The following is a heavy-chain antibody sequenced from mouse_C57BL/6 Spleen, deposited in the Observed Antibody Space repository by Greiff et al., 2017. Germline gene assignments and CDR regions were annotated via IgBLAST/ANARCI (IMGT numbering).Heavy chain of an antibody. CDR1: GFSFNTYA. CDR3: VRDYYGSSHWYFDV. D-gene: IGHD1-1*01. CDR2: ISSKGNNYAT. J-gene: IGHJ1*03. Sequence: EVMLVESGGGLVQPKGSLKLSCAASGFSFNTYAMNWVRQAPGKGLEWVARISSKGNNYATYYADSVKDRFTISRDDSESMLYLQMNHLKTEDTAMYYCVRDYYGSSHWYFDVWGTGTTVTVSS. V-gene: IGHV10-1*01.